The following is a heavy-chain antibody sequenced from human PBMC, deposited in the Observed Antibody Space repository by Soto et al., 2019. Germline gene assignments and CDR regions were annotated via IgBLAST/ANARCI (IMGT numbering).Heavy chain of an antibody. CDR1: GFSFSTYA. J-gene: IGHJ6*02. CDR3: AKDLGATRYYGMDL. D-gene: IGHD1-26*01. Sequence: GGSLRLSCAASGFSFSTYAMNWVRQAPGKGLEWVSLISGRGGSTHYADSVKGRFTISRDNSKSTVYLQMDSLTAEDTAVYYCAKDLGATRYYGMDLWGHGTSVTVS. CDR2: ISGRGGST. V-gene: IGHV3-23*01.